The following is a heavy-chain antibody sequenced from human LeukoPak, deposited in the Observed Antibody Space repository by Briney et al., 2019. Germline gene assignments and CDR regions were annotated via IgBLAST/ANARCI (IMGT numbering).Heavy chain of an antibody. CDR2: ISRSISTI. V-gene: IGHV3-48*02. D-gene: IGHD6-19*01. J-gene: IGHJ4*02. CDR3: ARETSSGWYIPL. Sequence: GGSLRLSCEASGFVFSSYWMNWVRQAPGKGLEWISYISRSISTIYYADSVKGRFIISRDNAKNSLFLQMNSLRDEDTAVYYCARETSSGWYIPLWGQGTLVTVSS. CDR1: GFVFSSYW.